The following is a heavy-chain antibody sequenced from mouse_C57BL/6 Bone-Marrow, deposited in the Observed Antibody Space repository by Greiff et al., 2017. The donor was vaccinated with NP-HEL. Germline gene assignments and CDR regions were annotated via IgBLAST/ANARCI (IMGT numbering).Heavy chain of an antibody. CDR2: IDPSDSET. CDR1: GYTFTSYW. D-gene: IGHD4-1*01. Sequence: QVHVKQPGAELVRPGSSVKLSCKASGYTFTSYWMHWVKQRPIQGLEWIGNIDPSDSETHYNQKVKDKATLTVDKSSSTAYMQLSSLTSEDSAVYYCARGVTRTGTWFAYWGQGTLVTVSA. V-gene: IGHV1-52*01. CDR3: ARGVTRTGTWFAY. J-gene: IGHJ3*01.